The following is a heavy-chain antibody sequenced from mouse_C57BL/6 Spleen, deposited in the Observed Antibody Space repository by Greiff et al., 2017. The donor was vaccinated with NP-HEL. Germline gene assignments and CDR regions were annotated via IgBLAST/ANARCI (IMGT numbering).Heavy chain of an antibody. J-gene: IGHJ2*01. D-gene: IGHD2-10*02. CDR2: ISYDGSN. CDR1: GYSITSGYY. V-gene: IGHV3-6*01. Sequence: EVKLQESGPGLVKPSQSLSLTCSVTGYSITSGYYWNWIRQFPGNKLEWMGYISYDGSNNYNPSLKNRISITLDTSKNQFFLKLNSVTTEDTATYYCARERYGLDYWGQGTTLTVSS. CDR3: ARERYGLDY.